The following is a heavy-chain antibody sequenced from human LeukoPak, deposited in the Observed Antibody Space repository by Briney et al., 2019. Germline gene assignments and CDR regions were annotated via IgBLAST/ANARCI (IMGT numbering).Heavy chain of an antibody. CDR1: GGSIRNYY. CDR3: ARVYYSSSYDYWYLDL. Sequence: PSETLSLTCTVSGGSIRNYYWSWIRQPPGKGLEWIGYIYYSGSTNYNPSLKSRVTISVDTSKNQFSLKLSSVTAADTAVYYCARVYYSSSYDYWYLDLWGRGTLVTVSS. V-gene: IGHV4-59*01. J-gene: IGHJ2*01. D-gene: IGHD6-13*01. CDR2: IYYSGST.